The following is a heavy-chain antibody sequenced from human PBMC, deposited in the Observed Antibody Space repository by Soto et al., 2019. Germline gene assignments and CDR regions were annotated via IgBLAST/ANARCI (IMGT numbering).Heavy chain of an antibody. CDR2: VVPMYDSV. D-gene: IGHD1-26*01. Sequence: QVQLVRSGAEVKQPGASVKVSCEASGGTFNSYTINWVRQAPGRGLEWVGQVVPMYDSVNYAENFQGRVTITADKSTKTAYMELTSLRSEDTALYFCASWRSYSGSYCFDYWGQGTLVTVSS. CDR1: GGTFNSYT. J-gene: IGHJ4*02. CDR3: ASWRSYSGSYCFDY. V-gene: IGHV1-69*06.